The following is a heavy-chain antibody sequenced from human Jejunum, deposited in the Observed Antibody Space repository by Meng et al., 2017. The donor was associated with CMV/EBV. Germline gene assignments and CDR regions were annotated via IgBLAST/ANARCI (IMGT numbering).Heavy chain of an antibody. CDR1: GFTFSSYN. V-gene: IGHV3-21*01. CDR3: ARDIDH. Sequence: VQLVDSGGGLVNPGGSLRLSCIGSGFTFSSYNMNWVRQAPGKGLEWVSSISSSSRYINYADSVKGRFTISRDNAKNSLYLQMNSLRVEDTAIYYCARDIDHWGQGTLVTVSS. CDR2: ISSSSRYI. J-gene: IGHJ5*02.